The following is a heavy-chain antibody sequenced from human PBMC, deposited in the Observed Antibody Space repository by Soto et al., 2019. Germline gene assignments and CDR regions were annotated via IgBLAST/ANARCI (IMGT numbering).Heavy chain of an antibody. V-gene: IGHV3-21*06. J-gene: IGHJ4*02. Sequence: VGSLRLSCAASGFTFTRYNMNWVRQAPGKGLEWVSSISSTTNYIYYGDSMKGRFTISRDNAKNSLYLEMNSLRAEDTAVYYCARESEDLTSNFDYWGQGTLVTVSS. CDR2: ISSTTNYI. CDR1: GFTFTRYN. CDR3: ARESEDLTSNFDY.